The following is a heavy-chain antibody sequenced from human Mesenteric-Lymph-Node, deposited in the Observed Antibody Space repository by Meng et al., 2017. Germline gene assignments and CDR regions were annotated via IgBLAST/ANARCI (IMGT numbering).Heavy chain of an antibody. D-gene: IGHD6-13*01. J-gene: IGHJ6*02. CDR1: GFTFRSYA. CDR2: IWYDGSNK. Sequence: GGSLRLSCAASGFTFRSYAMHWVRQAPGKGLEWVAVIWYDGSNKYYADSVKGRFTISRDNSKNTLYLQMNSLRAEDTAVYYCARVGLSSSWYTIHYYYYGMDVWGQGTTVTVSS. V-gene: IGHV3-33*08. CDR3: ARVGLSSSWYTIHYYYYGMDV.